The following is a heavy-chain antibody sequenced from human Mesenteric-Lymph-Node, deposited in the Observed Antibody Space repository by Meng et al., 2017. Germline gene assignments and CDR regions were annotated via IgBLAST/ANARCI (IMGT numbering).Heavy chain of an antibody. CDR3: ASFPPPGKQWLVTDY. V-gene: IGHV4-4*02. D-gene: IGHD6-19*01. J-gene: IGHJ4*02. CDR2: IYHSGST. CDR1: GGSISRSTW. Sequence: LQESGPGLVHPSVTLSLTCAVSGGSISRSTWWSWVRQPPGKGLEWIGEIYHSGSTNYNPSLKSRVTISVDKSKNQFSLKLSSVTAADTAVYYCASFPPPGKQWLVTDYWGQGTLVTVSS.